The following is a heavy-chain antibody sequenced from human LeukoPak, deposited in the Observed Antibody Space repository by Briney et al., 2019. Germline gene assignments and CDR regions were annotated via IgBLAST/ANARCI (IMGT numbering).Heavy chain of an antibody. D-gene: IGHD2-15*01. CDR1: GFTFRNAW. Sequence: PGGSLRLSCAASGFTFRNAWMSWVRQAPGKGGEWVGRIKSKTDGRTTDYAARVKSRFTIARDDSKKTVYLQMNSLKTEDTAVYYCTRGCSGGSCYSDAFDIWGQGTMVTVSS. CDR2: IKSKTDGRTT. J-gene: IGHJ3*02. CDR3: TRGCSGGSCYSDAFDI. V-gene: IGHV3-15*01.